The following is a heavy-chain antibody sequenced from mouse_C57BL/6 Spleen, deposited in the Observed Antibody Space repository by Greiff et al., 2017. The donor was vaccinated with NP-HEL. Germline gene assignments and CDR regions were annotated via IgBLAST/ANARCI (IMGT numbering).Heavy chain of an antibody. V-gene: IGHV5-17*01. CDR2: ISSGSSAI. CDR3: ADYGWFAY. Sequence: EVKLLESGGGLVKPGGSLKLSCAASGFTFSDYGMHWVRQAPEQGLEWVAYISSGSSAIYYADNVKGRFTISRDNAKNTLFLQMTSLRSEDAAMYYCADYGWFAYWGKGTLVTVSA. D-gene: IGHD2-4*01. CDR1: GFTFSDYG. J-gene: IGHJ3*01.